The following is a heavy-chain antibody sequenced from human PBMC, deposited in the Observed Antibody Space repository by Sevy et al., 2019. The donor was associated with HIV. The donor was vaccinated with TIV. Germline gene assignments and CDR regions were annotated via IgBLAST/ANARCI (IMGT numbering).Heavy chain of an antibody. CDR1: GFTFSTYW. D-gene: IGHD5-18*01. J-gene: IGHJ4*02. V-gene: IGHV3-7*01. CDR3: AKYPRPIRLWPYYFDY. Sequence: GGSLRLSCAASGFTFSTYWMTWVRQAPGKGLEWVANIKHDGSENYYVDSVKGRFTISRDNAKNSLFLHMSSLRAEDTAVYYCAKYPRPIRLWPYYFDYWGQGTLVTVSS. CDR2: IKHDGSEN.